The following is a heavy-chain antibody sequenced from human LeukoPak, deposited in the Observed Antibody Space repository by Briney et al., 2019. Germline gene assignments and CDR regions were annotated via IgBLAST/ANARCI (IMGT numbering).Heavy chain of an antibody. CDR2: IKQDGSEK. V-gene: IGHV3-7*01. D-gene: IGHD3-16*01. J-gene: IGHJ3*01. Sequence: GGSLRLSCAASGFTFSSYWMSWVRQAPGKGLEWVANIKQDGSEKYYVDSVKGRFTISRDNAKNSLYLQMGSLRAEDTAVYYCARDLLMVSFGGEPDVFAVWGQGTKVTVSS. CDR1: GFTFSSYW. CDR3: ARDLLMVSFGGEPDVFAV.